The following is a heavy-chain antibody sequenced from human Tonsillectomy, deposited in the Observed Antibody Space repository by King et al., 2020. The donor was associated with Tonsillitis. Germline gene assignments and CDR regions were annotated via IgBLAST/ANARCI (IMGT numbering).Heavy chain of an antibody. J-gene: IGHJ4*02. CDR1: GFTVSFYY. Sequence: EVQLVESGGGLVQPGGSLRLSCAASGFTVSFYYMSWVRQAPGKGLEWVSVIYSGGSTYYADSVKGRFTISRDHSKHTLFLQMHSLRADDTAVYYCARDIAATGLFDYWGQGTLVTVSS. V-gene: IGHV3-66*01. CDR2: IYSGGST. CDR3: ARDIAATGLFDY. D-gene: IGHD6-13*01.